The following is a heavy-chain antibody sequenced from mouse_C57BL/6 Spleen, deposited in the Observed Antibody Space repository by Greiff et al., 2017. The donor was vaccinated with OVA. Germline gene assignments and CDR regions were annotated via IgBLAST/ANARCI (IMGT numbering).Heavy chain of an antibody. J-gene: IGHJ2*01. CDR3: TRKGEIYDGYYRYYFDY. CDR1: GYTFTDYE. CDR2: IDPETGGT. V-gene: IGHV1-15*01. Sequence: QVHVKQSGAELVRPGASVTLSCKASGYTFTDYEMHWVKQTPVHGLEWIGAIDPETGGTAYNQKFKGKAILTADKSSSTAYMELRSLTSEDSAVYYCTRKGEIYDGYYRYYFDYWGQGTTLTVSS. D-gene: IGHD2-3*01.